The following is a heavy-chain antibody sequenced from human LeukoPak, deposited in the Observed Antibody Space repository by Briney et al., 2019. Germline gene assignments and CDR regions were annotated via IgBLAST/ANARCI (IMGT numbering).Heavy chain of an antibody. Sequence: GGSLRLSCAVSGFTFDDYAMYWVRHTPGKGLEWVSGISWNSGSIGYAASVKGRFTISRDNAKNSLYLQMNSLRPEDTALYYCAKDTQFRLAGYFQHWGQGTLVTVSS. J-gene: IGHJ1*01. D-gene: IGHD5-24*01. CDR1: GFTFDDYA. V-gene: IGHV3-9*01. CDR2: ISWNSGSI. CDR3: AKDTQFRLAGYFQH.